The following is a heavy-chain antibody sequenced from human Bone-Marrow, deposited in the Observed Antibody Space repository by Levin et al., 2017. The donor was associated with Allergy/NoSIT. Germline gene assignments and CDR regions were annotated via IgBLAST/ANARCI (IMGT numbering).Heavy chain of an antibody. J-gene: IGHJ3*02. CDR1: GFMFSSYW. CDR2: IKQDGSEK. Sequence: GGSLRLSCAASGFMFSSYWMSWVRQAPGKGLEWVANIKQDGSEKYYVDSVKGRSTISRDNPKNSLYLQMNSLRAEDTAIYYCARGGILGYCSGGSCYSGNDAFDIWGQGTMVTVSS. D-gene: IGHD2-15*01. CDR3: ARGGILGYCSGGSCYSGNDAFDI. V-gene: IGHV3-7*01.